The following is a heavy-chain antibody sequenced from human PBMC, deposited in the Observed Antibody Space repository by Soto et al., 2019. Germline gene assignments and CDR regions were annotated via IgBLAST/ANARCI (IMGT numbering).Heavy chain of an antibody. CDR2: ISGSGGST. CDR1: GFTFSSYA. J-gene: IGHJ4*02. D-gene: IGHD6-19*01. V-gene: IGHV3-23*01. Sequence: EVQLLESGGGLVQPGGSLRLSCAASGFTFSSYAMSWVRQAPGKGLEWVSAISGSGGSTYYADSVKGRFTISRDNSENTLYLQMNSLRAEDTAVYYCAKDTSPYSSGYDFDYWGQGTLVTVSS. CDR3: AKDTSPYSSGYDFDY.